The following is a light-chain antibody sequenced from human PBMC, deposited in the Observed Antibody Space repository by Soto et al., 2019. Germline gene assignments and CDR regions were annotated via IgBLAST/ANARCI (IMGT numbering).Light chain of an antibody. CDR3: QQFSSYPLT. V-gene: IGKV3-20*01. CDR1: QSVSSY. Sequence: EIVLTQSPGTLSLSPGERATLSWRASQSVSSYLAWYQQKPGQAPRLLIYGASSRATGIPDRFSGSGSGTDFTLTISRLQPEDFEVYYCQQFSSYPLTFGGGTKVDIK. CDR2: GAS. J-gene: IGKJ4*01.